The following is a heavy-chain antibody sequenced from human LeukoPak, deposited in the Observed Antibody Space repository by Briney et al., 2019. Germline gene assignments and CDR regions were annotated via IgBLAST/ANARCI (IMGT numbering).Heavy chain of an antibody. D-gene: IGHD5-18*01. J-gene: IGHJ1*01. V-gene: IGHV4-34*01. CDR2: INHSGST. CDR3: ARGRRIQLWLGVEYFQH. CDR1: GGSFSGYY. Sequence: PSETLSLTCAVYGGSFSGYYWIWIRQPPGKGLEWIGEINHSGSTNYNPSLKSRVTISVDTSKNQFSLKLSSVTAADTAVYYCARGRRIQLWLGVEYFQHWGQGTLVTVSS.